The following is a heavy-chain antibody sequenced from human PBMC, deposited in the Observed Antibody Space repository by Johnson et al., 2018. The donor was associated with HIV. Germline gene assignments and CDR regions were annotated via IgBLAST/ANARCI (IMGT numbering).Heavy chain of an antibody. Sequence: VQLVESGGGVVRPGGSLRLSCAASGFTFDDYGMSWVRQPPGKGLEWVSGINWNGGRTGYADYVKGRLTISRDNSKNTLYLQMNSLRAEDTAVYYCAKDLVDTAMDDAFDIWGQGTMVTVSS. CDR2: INWNGGRT. CDR3: AKDLVDTAMDDAFDI. V-gene: IGHV3-20*04. D-gene: IGHD5-18*01. J-gene: IGHJ3*02. CDR1: GFTFDDYG.